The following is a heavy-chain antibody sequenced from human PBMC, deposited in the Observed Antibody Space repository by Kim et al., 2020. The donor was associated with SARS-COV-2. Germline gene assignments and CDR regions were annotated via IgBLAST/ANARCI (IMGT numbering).Heavy chain of an antibody. CDR1: GFTFSSFA. CDR2: ISARAGNT. J-gene: IGHJ6*03. CDR3: AKFGPEALLEWLFYYYY. D-gene: IGHD3-3*01. Sequence: GGSLRLSCAASGFTFSSFAMSLVRQSPGKGLEWVSTISARAGNTYYADAVKGRVIIYRDNSKNTLYLQRNSLRAEDTAVYYCAKFGPEALLEWLFYYYY. V-gene: IGHV3-23*01.